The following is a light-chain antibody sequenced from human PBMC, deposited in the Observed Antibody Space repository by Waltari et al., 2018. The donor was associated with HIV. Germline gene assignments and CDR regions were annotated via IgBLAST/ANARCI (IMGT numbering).Light chain of an antibody. CDR1: QSLLHSNGYNY. J-gene: IGKJ4*01. CDR2: LGS. V-gene: IGKV2-28*01. Sequence: DIVMTQSPLSLPVTPGEPASISCRSSQSLLHSNGYNYLDWYLQKPGQSPQLLIYLGSNRASGVPDRVRGSGSGTDFTLKITRVEAEDVGVYYCMQVAQTPTFGGGTKVEIK. CDR3: MQVAQTPT.